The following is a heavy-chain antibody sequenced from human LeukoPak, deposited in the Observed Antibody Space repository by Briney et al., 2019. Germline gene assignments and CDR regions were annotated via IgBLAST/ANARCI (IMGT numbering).Heavy chain of an antibody. Sequence: KPSDTLSLTCTVSGRSIRSQYWSWIRQPAGEGREWIRYFYTSGSTNYNPSLKGRVPMSVDTTKNQFSLKLSSVTAADTAVYYCARDGGIAMDYWGQGTLVTVSS. D-gene: IGHD6-13*01. V-gene: IGHV4-4*07. CDR1: GRSIRSQY. J-gene: IGHJ4*02. CDR2: FYTSGST. CDR3: ARDGGIAMDY.